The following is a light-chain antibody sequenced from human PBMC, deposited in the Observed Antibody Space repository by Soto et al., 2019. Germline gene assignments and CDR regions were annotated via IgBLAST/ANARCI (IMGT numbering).Light chain of an antibody. CDR2: AN. V-gene: IGLV1-40*01. Sequence: QSVLTPSPSVSGAPGQRVTISCTGSTSNIGAGYAVHWYQQLPGTAPKLLIYANNRPSGVPDRFSGSKSGTSGSLAITGLQPEDEADYYCQSYDNALSAWVFGGGTKLTVL. CDR3: QSYDNALSAWV. CDR1: TSNIGAGYA. J-gene: IGLJ3*02.